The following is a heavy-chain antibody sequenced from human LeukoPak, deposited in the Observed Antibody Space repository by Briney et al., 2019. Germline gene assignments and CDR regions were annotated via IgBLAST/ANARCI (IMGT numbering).Heavy chain of an antibody. D-gene: IGHD6-6*01. J-gene: IGHJ4*02. Sequence: SETLSLTCTVSGSSISSYYWSWIRQPAGKGLEWIGRIYTSGSTNFKPSLKSRVTMSVDTSKNQFSLKLRSVTAADTAVYYCARRHVEYSSSSDPYYFDYWGQGTLVTVSS. V-gene: IGHV4-4*07. CDR2: IYTSGST. CDR3: ARRHVEYSSSSDPYYFDY. CDR1: GSSISSYY.